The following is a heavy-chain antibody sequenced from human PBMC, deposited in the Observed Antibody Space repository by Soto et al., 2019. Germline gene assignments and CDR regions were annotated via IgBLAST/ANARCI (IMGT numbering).Heavy chain of an antibody. CDR3: ARHGSRYCGGDCYS. V-gene: IGHV5-51*01. Sequence: REAVKISGKGCGDRVSSYWMGWVRQMTGKGLEWMGIIYPGDSDTRYSPSFQGQVTISADKSISTAYLQWSSLKASDTAMYYCARHGSRYCGGDCYSWGQGTLVTVSS. CDR2: IYPGDSDT. D-gene: IGHD2-21*02. CDR1: GDRVSSYW. J-gene: IGHJ5*02.